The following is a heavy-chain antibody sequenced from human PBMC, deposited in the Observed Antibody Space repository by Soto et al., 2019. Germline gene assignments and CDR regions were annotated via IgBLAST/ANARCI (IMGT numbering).Heavy chain of an antibody. V-gene: IGHV4-30-2*02. Sequence: SETLSLTCAVSGGSISSGGYSWTWIRQPPGKGLEWIGYIYHSGSTYYNPSLKSRVTISVDRSKNQFSLKLSSVTAADTAVYYCASSNISAAGFYYYGMDVWGRGTTVTVSS. D-gene: IGHD6-13*01. CDR1: GGSISSGGYS. CDR3: ASSNISAAGFYYYGMDV. CDR2: IYHSGST. J-gene: IGHJ6*02.